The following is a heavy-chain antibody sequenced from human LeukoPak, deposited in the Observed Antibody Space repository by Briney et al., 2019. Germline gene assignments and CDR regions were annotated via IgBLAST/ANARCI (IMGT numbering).Heavy chain of an antibody. Sequence: SETLSLTCTVSGGSISSYYWSWIRQPPGKGLEWIGYIYYSGSTNYNPSLKSRVTISVDTSKNQFSRKLSSVTAADTAVYYCARGKTIFGLFDPWGQGTLVTVSS. CDR1: GGSISSYY. CDR2: IYYSGST. CDR3: ARGKTIFGLFDP. D-gene: IGHD3-3*01. V-gene: IGHV4-59*01. J-gene: IGHJ5*02.